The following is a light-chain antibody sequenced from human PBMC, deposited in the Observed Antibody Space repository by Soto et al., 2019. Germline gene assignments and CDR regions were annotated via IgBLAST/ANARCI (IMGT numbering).Light chain of an antibody. J-gene: IGKJ1*01. CDR3: QQYGSSGT. CDR1: QRISSN. CDR2: GAS. V-gene: IGKV3-20*01. Sequence: EIVLTQSPATLSLSPGERATLSCRARQRISSNLAWYQQKPGQAPRLLIYGASSRATGIPDRFSGSGSGTDFTLTISRLEPEDFAVYYCQQYGSSGTFGQGTKVDIK.